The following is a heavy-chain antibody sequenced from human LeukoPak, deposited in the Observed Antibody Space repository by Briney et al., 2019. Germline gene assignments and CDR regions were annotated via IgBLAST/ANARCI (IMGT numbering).Heavy chain of an antibody. CDR1: GYTFTDYY. CDR3: ARGDYGYYYPPFY. D-gene: IGHD3-22*01. V-gene: IGHV1-2*02. Sequence: GASVKVSCKASGYTFTDYYIHWVRQAPGQGLEWMGWINPDSGGTNYAQKFQGRVTMTRDTSIGTAYMELSRLRSDDTAMFYCARGDYGYYYPPFYWGQGTLVTVSS. J-gene: IGHJ4*02. CDR2: INPDSGGT.